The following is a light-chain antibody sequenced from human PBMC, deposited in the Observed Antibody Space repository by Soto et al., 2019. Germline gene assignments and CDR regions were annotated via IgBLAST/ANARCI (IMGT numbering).Light chain of an antibody. V-gene: IGKV1-5*01. Sequence: DIQMTQSPSTLSASVGDIVTITCRASQSISSWLAWYQQKPGKAPKLLIYDASRLESGVPSRFSGSGSGTEFTLTISSLQPDDFATYYCHQYNSYSWTFGQGTKVEIK. CDR3: HQYNSYSWT. CDR1: QSISSW. CDR2: DAS. J-gene: IGKJ1*01.